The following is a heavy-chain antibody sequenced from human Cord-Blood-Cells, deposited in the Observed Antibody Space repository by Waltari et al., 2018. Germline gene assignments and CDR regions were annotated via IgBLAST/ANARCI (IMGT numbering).Heavy chain of an antibody. J-gene: IGHJ4*02. V-gene: IGHV5-51*03. CDR1: GYSFTSYW. CDR2: IYPGDSDA. CDR3: ARLDPAAGDPGSYYFDY. D-gene: IGHD6-13*01. Sequence: EVQLVQSGAEVKKPGESLKISCKGSGYSFTSYWIGWVRQMPGKGLEWMGIIYPGDSDARYRPSCQGPVTISADKSISTAYLQWSSLKASDTAMYYCARLDPAAGDPGSYYFDYWGQGTLVTVSS.